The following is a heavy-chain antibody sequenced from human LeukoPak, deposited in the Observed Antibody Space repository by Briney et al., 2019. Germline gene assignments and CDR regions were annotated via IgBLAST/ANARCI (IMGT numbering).Heavy chain of an antibody. V-gene: IGHV4-39*07. CDR3: ARYPYSGSKYAFDI. D-gene: IGHD1-26*01. CDR2: IYYSGST. Sequence: SETLSLTCTASGGSISSSSYYWGWIRQPPGKGLEWIGSIYYSGSTYYNPSLKSRVTISVDTSKNQFSLKLSSVTAADTAVYYCARYPYSGSKYAFDIWGQGTMVTVSS. J-gene: IGHJ3*02. CDR1: GGSISSSSYY.